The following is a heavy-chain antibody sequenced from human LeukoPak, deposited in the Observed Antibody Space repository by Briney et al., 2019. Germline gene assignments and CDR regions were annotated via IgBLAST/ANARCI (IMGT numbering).Heavy chain of an antibody. J-gene: IGHJ3*02. V-gene: IGHV4-59*01. Sequence: PSETLSLTCTVSGGSISSYYWSWIRQPPGKGLEWIGYIYYSGSTNYNPSLKSRVTISVDTSKNQFSLKLSSVTAADTAVYYCARAGRSPEQYFDIWGQGTMVTVSS. CDR1: GGSISSYY. CDR2: IYYSGST. CDR3: ARAGRSPEQYFDI.